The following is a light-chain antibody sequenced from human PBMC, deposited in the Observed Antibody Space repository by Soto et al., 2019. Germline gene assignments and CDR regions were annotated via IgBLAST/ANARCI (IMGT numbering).Light chain of an antibody. CDR1: QSVRSNY. Sequence: EIVLTQSPGTLSLSPGERATLSCSASQSVRSNYLAWYQQKPGQAPRLLMYGASERATGIPDRFSGSGSGTDFTLTISRLEPEDFAVYYCQQYANSPRTFGQGTKVEIK. CDR2: GAS. CDR3: QQYANSPRT. V-gene: IGKV3-20*01. J-gene: IGKJ1*01.